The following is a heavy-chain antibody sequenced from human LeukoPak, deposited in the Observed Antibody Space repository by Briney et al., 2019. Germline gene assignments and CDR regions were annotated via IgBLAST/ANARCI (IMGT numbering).Heavy chain of an antibody. CDR2: XXSGGST. D-gene: IGHD1-1*01. CDR3: VTHWH. Sequence: PGGSLRLSCAAXGXXVXXXXXXXXXXAPGXGLXWVSVXXSGGSTYYADSVKGRFTISRDKDKNTVYLQMNXLRAEDTAVYYCVTHWHWGQGTLVTVSS. V-gene: IGHV3-53*01. CDR1: GXXVXXXX. J-gene: IGHJ4*02.